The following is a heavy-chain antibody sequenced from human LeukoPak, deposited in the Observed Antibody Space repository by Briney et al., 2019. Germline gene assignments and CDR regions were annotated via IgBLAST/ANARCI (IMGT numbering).Heavy chain of an antibody. CDR1: GYTITDYY. J-gene: IGHJ4*02. Sequence: ASVKLSCKASGYTITDYYIHWIRQPPGQGLEWMGWIDHKSGGADHAQKFQGRVTLTRDTSTSTVYMDLSRLRSDETAVYYCARRTAAMANEYWGQGALVTVSS. CDR3: ARRTAAMANEY. CDR2: IDHKSGGA. V-gene: IGHV1-2*02. D-gene: IGHD5-24*01.